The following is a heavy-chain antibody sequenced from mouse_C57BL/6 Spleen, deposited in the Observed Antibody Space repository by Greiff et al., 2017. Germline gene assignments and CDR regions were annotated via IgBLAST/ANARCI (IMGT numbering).Heavy chain of an antibody. J-gene: IGHJ4*01. V-gene: IGHV14-3*01. Sequence: VQLQQSVAELVRPGASVKLSCTASGFNIKNTYMHWVKQRPEQGLEWIGRIDPANGNTKYAPKFQGKATITADTSSNTAYLQLSSLTSEDTAIYYCARRIYYYGSSYHYAMDYWGQGTSVTVSS. CDR2: IDPANGNT. CDR3: ARRIYYYGSSYHYAMDY. CDR1: GFNIKNTY. D-gene: IGHD1-1*01.